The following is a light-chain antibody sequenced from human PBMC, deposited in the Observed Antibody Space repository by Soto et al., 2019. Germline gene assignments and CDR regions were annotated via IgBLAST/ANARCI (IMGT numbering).Light chain of an antibody. CDR2: AAS. J-gene: IGKJ1*01. Sequence: DIQMTQSPSTLSGSVGDRVTITCRASQGISSYLAWYQQKPGKAPKLLIYAASTLQSGVPSRFSGSGSGTDFTLTISSLQSEDFAEYHCQQYNNWPQTFGQGTKVDIK. CDR3: QQYNNWPQT. CDR1: QGISSY. V-gene: IGKV1-9*01.